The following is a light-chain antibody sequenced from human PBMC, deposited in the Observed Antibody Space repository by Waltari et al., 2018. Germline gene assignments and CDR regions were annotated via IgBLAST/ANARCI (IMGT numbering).Light chain of an antibody. Sequence: SYELTQPSSVSLSPGQTANITCSGNVLAKKYGRWLQQKPGQAPRLLIYKDNARPSGIPERFSGSSSGTTVTLTISGAHVEDEADYYCYSVSANSWVFGGGTRLTVL. CDR2: KDN. CDR1: VLAKKY. J-gene: IGLJ3*02. V-gene: IGLV3-27*01. CDR3: YSVSANSWV.